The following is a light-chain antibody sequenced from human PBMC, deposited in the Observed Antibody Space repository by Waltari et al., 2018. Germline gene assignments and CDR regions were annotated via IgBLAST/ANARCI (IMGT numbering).Light chain of an antibody. J-gene: IGLJ2*01. CDR1: SNNIGRYV. Sequence: QSALTQEASVSGTVGQKVTLSCTGNSNNIGRYVVGWYQQISHGAPKAVMFGHSLPPGIPDRFSGSKSGTDFSLTISSLQAEDVAVYYCQQYYSAPLTFGGGTK. V-gene: IGLV1-44*01. CDR3: QQYYSAPLT. CDR2: GHS.